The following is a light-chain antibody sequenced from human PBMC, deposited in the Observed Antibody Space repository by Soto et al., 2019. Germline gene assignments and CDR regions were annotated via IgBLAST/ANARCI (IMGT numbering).Light chain of an antibody. Sequence: EIVMTQSPATLSVSPGEGATLSCRASQSVSSNLAWYQQKPGQAPRLLVYGGSTRATGIPARFSGSESGTEFTLTISSLQSEDFAVYYCQQFNNWPRTFGQGTKVEIK. V-gene: IGKV3-15*01. CDR2: GGS. CDR1: QSVSSN. CDR3: QQFNNWPRT. J-gene: IGKJ1*01.